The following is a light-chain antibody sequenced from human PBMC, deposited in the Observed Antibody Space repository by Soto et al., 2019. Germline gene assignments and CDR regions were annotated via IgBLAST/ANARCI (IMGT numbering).Light chain of an antibody. CDR2: EVN. V-gene: IGLV2-14*01. CDR1: SSDVGGSDY. J-gene: IGLJ2*01. CDR3: CSYTDIALDVV. Sequence: QSALTQPASVSGSPGQSITISCTGTSSDVGGSDYVSWYQQHPGRVPKLMIYEVNNRPSGVSDRFSGSKSGNTASLTISGVRPEDEADYYCCSYTDIALDVVFGGGTKLTVL.